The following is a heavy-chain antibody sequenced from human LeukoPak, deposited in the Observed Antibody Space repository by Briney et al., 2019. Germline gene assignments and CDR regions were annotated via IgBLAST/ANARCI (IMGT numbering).Heavy chain of an antibody. V-gene: IGHV1-18*01. CDR1: GYTFTNYG. CDR3: ARVRMEMGSWFDH. D-gene: IGHD5-24*01. Sequence: ASVTVSCKASGYTFTNYGISWVRQAPGQGLEWVGWISSYDGRTNYAQNLQGRVTMTTDTSTSTAYMELSRLRSDDTAVYYCARVRMEMGSWFDHWGQGTLVTVSS. J-gene: IGHJ5*02. CDR2: ISSYDGRT.